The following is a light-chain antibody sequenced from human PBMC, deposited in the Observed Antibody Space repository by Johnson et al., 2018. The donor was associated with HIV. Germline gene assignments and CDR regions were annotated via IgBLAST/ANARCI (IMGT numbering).Light chain of an antibody. J-gene: IGLJ1*01. CDR1: SSNIENNY. CDR3: GTWDSSLSSYV. CDR2: ENN. V-gene: IGLV1-51*02. Sequence: QSVLTQPPSVSAAPGQKVTISCSGSSSNIENNYVSWYQQLPGTAPKLLIYENNRRPSGTPDRFYGSKSGTSATLGITGLQTGDEADYYCGTWDSSLSSYVFGTGTKVTVL.